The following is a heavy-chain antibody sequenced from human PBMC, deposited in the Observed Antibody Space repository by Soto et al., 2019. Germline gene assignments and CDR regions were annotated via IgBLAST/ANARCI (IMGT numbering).Heavy chain of an antibody. V-gene: IGHV3-7*01. J-gene: IGHJ5*02. CDR3: VRGGSNYAS. Sequence: GGSRRLSCTASGFKFSDSWMTWVRQAPGKGLEWVARIKPDESEKKYADSVKGRFSISRDNAKNSMYLQMDSLRGEDTAVYYCVRGGSNYASWGQGTLVTVSS. CDR1: GFKFSDSW. D-gene: IGHD4-4*01. CDR2: IKPDESEK.